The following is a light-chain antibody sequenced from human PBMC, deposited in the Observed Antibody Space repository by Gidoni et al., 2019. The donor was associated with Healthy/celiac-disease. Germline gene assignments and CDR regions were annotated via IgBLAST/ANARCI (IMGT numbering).Light chain of an antibody. V-gene: IGKV1-39*01. Sequence: DIQMTQYPSSLSASVGDRDTITCRASQSISSYLNWYQQKPGKAPKLLIYAASSLKSGVPSRFSGSGSGTDFTLTISSLQPEDFATYYCQQSYSTPSSTFGQGTKVEIK. CDR3: QQSYSTPSST. CDR2: AAS. CDR1: QSISSY. J-gene: IGKJ1*01.